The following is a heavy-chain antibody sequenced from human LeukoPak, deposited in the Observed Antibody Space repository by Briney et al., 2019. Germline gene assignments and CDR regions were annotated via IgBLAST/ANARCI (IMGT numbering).Heavy chain of an antibody. CDR2: IIPIFGTA. J-gene: IGHJ4*02. CDR1: GGTFSSYA. D-gene: IGHD5-18*01. V-gene: IGHV1-69*05. Sequence: SVKVSCKASGGTFSSYAISWVRQAPRQGLEWMGGIIPIFGTANYAQKFQGRVTITTDESTSTAYMELSSLRSEDTAVYYCARQGHGGYSYGGEFDYWGQGTLVTVSS. CDR3: ARQGHGGYSYGGEFDY.